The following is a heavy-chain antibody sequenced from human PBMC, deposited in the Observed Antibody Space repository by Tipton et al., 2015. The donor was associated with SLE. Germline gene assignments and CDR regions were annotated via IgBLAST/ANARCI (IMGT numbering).Heavy chain of an antibody. Sequence: TLSLTCTVSGGSISSYYWSWIRQPPGKGLEWIGAMYHSGGAFYNPSLKNRVTISLVSSRDHFSLKLTSVTAADTAVYYCARPERYWGQGTLVTASS. CDR1: GGSISSYY. CDR3: ARPERY. V-gene: IGHV4-59*12. CDR2: MYHSGGA. J-gene: IGHJ4*02.